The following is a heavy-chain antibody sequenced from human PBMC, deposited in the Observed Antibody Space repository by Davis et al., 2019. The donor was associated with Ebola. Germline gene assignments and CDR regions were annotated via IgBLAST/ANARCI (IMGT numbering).Heavy chain of an antibody. D-gene: IGHD4-23*01. CDR2: IGGSNGRT. CDR1: GFIFRSYA. J-gene: IGHJ2*01. V-gene: IGHV3-23*01. CDR3: AKDVQDDYGGNGPRYFDL. Sequence: GVLKISCAASGFIFRSYAMNWVRQAPGKGLEWVSTIGGSNGRTYYADSVKGRFTISRDNSKNTLYLQMNSLRAEDTAVYYCAKDVQDDYGGNGPRYFDLWGRGTLVTVSS.